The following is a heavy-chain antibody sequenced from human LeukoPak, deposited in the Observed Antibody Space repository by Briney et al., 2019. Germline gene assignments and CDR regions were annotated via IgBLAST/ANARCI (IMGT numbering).Heavy chain of an antibody. CDR1: GGSIRSGDYY. J-gene: IGHJ6*02. V-gene: IGHV4-30-4*01. CDR3: ARDHYGPGKVDYGLDV. CDR2: IYYSGST. D-gene: IGHD3-10*01. Sequence: SETLSLTCTVSGGSIRSGDYYWSWIGQPPGKDLEWIVYIYYSGSTYYNPPLKSRVTQSVDTSKNQFSLKLTSVTAADAAVYYCARDHYGPGKVDYGLDVWGQGTTVTVSS.